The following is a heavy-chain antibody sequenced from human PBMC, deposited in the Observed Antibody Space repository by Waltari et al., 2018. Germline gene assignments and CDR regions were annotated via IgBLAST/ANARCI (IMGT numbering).Heavy chain of an antibody. Sequence: QVQLVQSGAEVKKPGASVKVSCKASGYTFPSYDINWVRQATGQGLEWMGWMNPNSGNTGYAQKFQGRVTMTRNTSISTAYMELSSLRSEDTAVYYCARELWGSYYYYYGMDVWGQGTTVTVSS. CDR3: ARELWGSYYYYYGMDV. J-gene: IGHJ6*02. CDR1: GYTFPSYD. CDR2: MNPNSGNT. D-gene: IGHD3-16*01. V-gene: IGHV1-8*01.